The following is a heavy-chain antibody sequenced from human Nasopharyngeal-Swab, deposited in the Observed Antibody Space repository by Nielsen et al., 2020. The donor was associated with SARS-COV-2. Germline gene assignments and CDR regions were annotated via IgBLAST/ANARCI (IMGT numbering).Heavy chain of an antibody. CDR1: GFTFSNYA. D-gene: IGHD3-10*02. Sequence: GESLKISCAASGFTFSNYAMSWVRQAPGKGLEWVSIITAGGDMTYYADSVKGRFTISRDNSKNTLYLQMNSLRAGDTALYYCAKAKALFGEPIEYWGQGALVTVSS. CDR2: ITAGGDMT. V-gene: IGHV3-23*01. J-gene: IGHJ4*02. CDR3: AKAKALFGEPIEY.